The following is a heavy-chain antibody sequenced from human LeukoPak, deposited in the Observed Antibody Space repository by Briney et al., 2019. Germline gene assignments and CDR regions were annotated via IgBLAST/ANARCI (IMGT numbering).Heavy chain of an antibody. D-gene: IGHD3-10*01. CDR1: GFTFDDYA. J-gene: IGHJ6*02. V-gene: IGHV3-9*01. CDR2: ISWNSGSI. Sequence: PGGSLRLSCAASGFTFDDYAMHWVRQAPGKGLEWVSGISWNSGSIGYADSVKGRFTISRDNAKNSLYLQMNSLRAEDTAVYYCAKNTWKSSDSGRGRMDVWGQGTTVTVSS. CDR3: AKNTWKSSDSGRGRMDV.